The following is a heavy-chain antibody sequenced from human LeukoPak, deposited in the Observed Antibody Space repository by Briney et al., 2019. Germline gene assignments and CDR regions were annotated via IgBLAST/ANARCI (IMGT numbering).Heavy chain of an antibody. CDR3: VYLELSNYFYIDV. J-gene: IGHJ6*03. CDR2: IHWNGGST. V-gene: IGHV3-20*04. CDR1: GFTFDDYG. Sequence: GGSLRLSCSAYGFTFDDYGRGWDRQAPGKGLGWVSGIHWNGGSTGYADSGKGRFTITRANAKNSMYLQMNSLRAEDTALYYCVYLELSNYFYIDVWGKGTTVTVSS. D-gene: IGHD1-7*01.